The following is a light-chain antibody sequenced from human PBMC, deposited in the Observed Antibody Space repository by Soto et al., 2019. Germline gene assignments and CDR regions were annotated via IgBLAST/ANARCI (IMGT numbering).Light chain of an antibody. Sequence: EIVMTQSPATLSVSPGERATLSCRASQSVSSNLAWYQQKPGQAPRLLIYGASTRATGIPARFSGSGSGTEFTLTISSLQSEDFSFYYCQQYNNWPWTFVQGTKVEIK. CDR3: QQYNNWPWT. CDR2: GAS. CDR1: QSVSSN. V-gene: IGKV3-15*01. J-gene: IGKJ1*01.